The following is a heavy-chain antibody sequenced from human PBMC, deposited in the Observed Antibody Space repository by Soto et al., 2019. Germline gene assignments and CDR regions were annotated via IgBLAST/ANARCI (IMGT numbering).Heavy chain of an antibody. V-gene: IGHV1-8*01. J-gene: IGHJ5*02. CDR1: GYTFTSHD. CDR2: MNPNSGHT. D-gene: IGHD2-2*01. Sequence: QVQLVQSGAEVNKPGASVKVSCKASGYTFTSHDINWMRQTTGQGLEWMGWMNPNSGHTNYAQNFQGRVTMTRDTSISTAYMELTNLRSEDSAIYYGASDMSTTWGQGTLVTVSS. CDR3: ASDMSTT.